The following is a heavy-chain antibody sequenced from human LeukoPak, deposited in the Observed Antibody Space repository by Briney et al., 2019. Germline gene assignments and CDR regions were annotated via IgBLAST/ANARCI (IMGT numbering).Heavy chain of an antibody. CDR1: GYSFTSYW. D-gene: IGHD1-26*01. V-gene: IGHV5-51*01. J-gene: IGHJ4*02. Sequence: GESLKISCKGSGYSFTSYWIGWVRQMPGKGLEWMGIIYPGDSGTRCSPSFQGQVTISADKSVSTAYLQWSSLKALDTAMYYCATLVGATVYFDYWGQGTLVTVSS. CDR3: ATLVGATVYFDY. CDR2: IYPGDSGT.